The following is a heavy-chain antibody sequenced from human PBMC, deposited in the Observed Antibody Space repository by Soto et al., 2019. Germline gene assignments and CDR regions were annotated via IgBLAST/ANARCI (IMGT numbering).Heavy chain of an antibody. J-gene: IGHJ4*02. D-gene: IGHD1-1*01. Sequence: VQLVESGGGVVQPGKSVRLSCAAPGFTFRNYGMHWVRQAPGKGLEWVAVIWYDGSDKYYVDSVKGRFTISRDNSKNTLYLRMNSLRADDSAVYYCARGGPNGSHFDYWGQGTLVTVSS. CDR1: GFTFRNYG. V-gene: IGHV3-33*01. CDR2: IWYDGSDK. CDR3: ARGGPNGSHFDY.